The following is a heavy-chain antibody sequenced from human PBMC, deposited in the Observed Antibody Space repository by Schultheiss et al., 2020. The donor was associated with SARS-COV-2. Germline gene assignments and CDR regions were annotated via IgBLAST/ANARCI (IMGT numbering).Heavy chain of an antibody. J-gene: IGHJ2*01. CDR3: ARDSSGYYYPYWYFDL. D-gene: IGHD3-22*01. Sequence: SETLSLTCAVSGYSISSGYYWGWIRQPPGKGLEWIGYIYYSGSTNYNPSLKSRVTISVDTSKNQFSLKLSSVTAADTAVYYCARDSSGYYYPYWYFDLWGRGTLVTVSS. CDR1: GYSISSGYY. CDR2: IYYSGST. V-gene: IGHV4-61*01.